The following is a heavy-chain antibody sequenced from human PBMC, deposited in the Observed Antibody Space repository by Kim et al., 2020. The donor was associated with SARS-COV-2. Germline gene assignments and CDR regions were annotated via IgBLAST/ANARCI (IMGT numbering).Heavy chain of an antibody. CDR2: IYPGDSDT. Sequence: GESLKISCKGSGYSFTSYWIGRVRQMPGKGLEWMGIIYPGDSDTRYSPSFQGQVTISADKSISTAYLQWSSLKASDTAMYYCARLMDSSHHYYDSSGYPDSWGQETLVTVSS. V-gene: IGHV5-51*01. CDR1: GYSFTSYW. J-gene: IGHJ4*02. D-gene: IGHD3-22*01. CDR3: ARLMDSSHHYYDSSGYPDS.